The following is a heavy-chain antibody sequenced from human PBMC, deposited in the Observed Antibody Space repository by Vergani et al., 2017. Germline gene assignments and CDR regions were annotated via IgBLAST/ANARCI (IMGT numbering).Heavy chain of an antibody. Sequence: QVQLQESGPGLVKPSGTLSLTCAVSGGSISSSNWWSWVRQPPGKGLEWIGEIYHRGSTNYNPSLKSRVSISVDKSKNPFSLRLSSVTAADTAMYYCARTYYYGSGSQFDYWGQGTLVTVSS. CDR3: ARTYYYGSGSQFDY. J-gene: IGHJ4*02. CDR2: IYHRGST. V-gene: IGHV4-4*02. CDR1: GGSISSSNW. D-gene: IGHD3-10*01.